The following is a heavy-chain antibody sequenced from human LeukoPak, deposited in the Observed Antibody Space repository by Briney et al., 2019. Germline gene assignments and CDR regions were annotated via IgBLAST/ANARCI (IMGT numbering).Heavy chain of an antibody. CDR1: GYTFTSYY. J-gene: IGHJ4*02. CDR3: ARVPRIAAAGGNFDY. Sequence: ASVKVSCKASGYTFTSYYMHWVRQAPGQGLEWMGIINPSGGSTSYAQKFQGRVTMTRDTSTSTVYMELSSLRSEDTAVYYCARVPRIAAAGGNFDYWGQGTLVTVSS. D-gene: IGHD6-13*01. V-gene: IGHV1-46*01. CDR2: INPSGGST.